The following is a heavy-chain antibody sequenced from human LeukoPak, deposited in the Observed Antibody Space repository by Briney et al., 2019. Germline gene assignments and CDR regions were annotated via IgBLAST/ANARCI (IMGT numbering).Heavy chain of an antibody. V-gene: IGHV3-30-3*01. J-gene: IGHJ4*02. CDR3: ARDWNTDYYDSSGYDY. CDR1: GFTFSSYA. Sequence: PGRSLRLSCAASGFTFSSYAMHWVRQAPGKGLEWVAVISYDGSNKYYADSVKGRFTISRDNSKNTQYLQMNSLRAEDTAVYYCARDWNTDYYDSSGYDYWGQGTLVTVSS. CDR2: ISYDGSNK. D-gene: IGHD3-22*01.